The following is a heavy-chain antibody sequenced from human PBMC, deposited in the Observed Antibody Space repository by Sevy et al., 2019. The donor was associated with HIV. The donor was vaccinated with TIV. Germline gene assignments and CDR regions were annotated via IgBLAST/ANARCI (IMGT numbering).Heavy chain of an antibody. J-gene: IGHJ4*02. D-gene: IGHD3-22*01. V-gene: IGHV3-21*01. CDR2: ITSDSSYM. CDR3: ARDRPTLNYHASSGYNYYFDS. Sequence: GGSLRLSCAASGFTFSSYNMNWVRQAPGKGLEWISSITSDSSYMYDADSVKGRFTISRDNAKNSLYLHMNGLRAEDTTVYYCARDRPTLNYHASSGYNYYFDSWGQGTLVTVSS. CDR1: GFTFSSYN.